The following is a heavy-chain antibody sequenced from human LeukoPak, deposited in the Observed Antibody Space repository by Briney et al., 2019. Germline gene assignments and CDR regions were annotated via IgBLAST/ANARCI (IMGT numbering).Heavy chain of an antibody. J-gene: IGHJ4*02. CDR1: GGSISNYY. CDR3: ACSSSAGPEY. CDR2: IYNNVNT. Sequence: SETLSLTCAVSGGSISNYYGSWIRQPPGKGLEWIGYIYNNVNTDYNPSLKSRVTISVDTSKTQFSLKLRSVTAADTAVYYCACSSSAGPEYWGQGILVTVSS. D-gene: IGHD6-6*01. V-gene: IGHV4-59*08.